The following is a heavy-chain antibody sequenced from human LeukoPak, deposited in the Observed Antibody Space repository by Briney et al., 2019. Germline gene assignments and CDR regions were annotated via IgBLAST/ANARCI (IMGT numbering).Heavy chain of an antibody. D-gene: IGHD3-22*01. J-gene: IGHJ3*02. CDR3: ARADYYDSRPDAFDI. V-gene: IGHV3-11*01. Sequence: GGSPRLSCAASGFTFTDYYMSWIRQAPGKGLEWVSYISFSGTTIYYADSVKGRFTISRDNAKNSLYLQMNSLRAEDTAVYYCARADYYDSRPDAFDIWGQGTMVTVSS. CDR2: ISFSGTTI. CDR1: GFTFTDYY.